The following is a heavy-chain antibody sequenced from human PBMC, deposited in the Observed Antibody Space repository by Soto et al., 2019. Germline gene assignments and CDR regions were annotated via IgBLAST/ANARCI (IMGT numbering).Heavy chain of an antibody. CDR2: IIPIFGTA. CDR1: GGTFSSYA. D-gene: IGHD4-17*01. CDR3: AREGDYGGNSAGAFDI. V-gene: IGHV1-69*13. Sequence: ASVKVSCKASGGTFSSYAISWVRQAPGQGLEWMGGIIPIFGTAKYAQKFQGRVTITADESTSTAYMELSSLRSEDTAVYYCAREGDYGGNSAGAFDIWGQGKMVTVSS. J-gene: IGHJ3*02.